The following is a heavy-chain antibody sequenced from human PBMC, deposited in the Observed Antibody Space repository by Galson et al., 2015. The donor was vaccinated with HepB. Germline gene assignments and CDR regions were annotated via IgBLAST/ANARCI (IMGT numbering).Heavy chain of an antibody. V-gene: IGHV1-8*01. CDR3: ARGFAPRLWSRTARYYFDY. CDR2: MNPNSGNT. CDR1: GYTFTSYD. Sequence: SVKVSCKASGYTFTSYDINWVRQATGQGLEWMGWMNPNSGNTGYAQKFQGRVTMTRNTSISTAYMELSSLRSEDTAVYYCARGFAPRLWSRTARYYFDYWGQGTLVTVSS. D-gene: IGHD3-10*01. J-gene: IGHJ4*02.